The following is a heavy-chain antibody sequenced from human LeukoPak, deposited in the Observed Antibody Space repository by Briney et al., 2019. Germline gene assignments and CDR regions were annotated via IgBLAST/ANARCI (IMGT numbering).Heavy chain of an antibody. Sequence: SETLSLTCTVSGGSISSSSYYWGWMRQPPGKELESIGSIYYSGSTYYNPSLKSRVTISVDTSKNQFSLKLSAVTAADTAVYYCARLDGLMDVWGQGTTVTVSS. V-gene: IGHV4-39*01. J-gene: IGHJ6*02. CDR2: IYYSGST. CDR1: GGSISSSSYY. CDR3: ARLDGLMDV.